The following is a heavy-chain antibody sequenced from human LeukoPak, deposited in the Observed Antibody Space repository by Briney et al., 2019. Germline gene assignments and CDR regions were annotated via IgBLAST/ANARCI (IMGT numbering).Heavy chain of an antibody. D-gene: IGHD3-10*02. CDR3: ARVVGGKLLCTN. J-gene: IGHJ4*02. Sequence: ASVKVSCKASGYTFTGYYMHWVRQAPGQGLEWMGWISPYNGNTNYAQKLQGRVTMTTDTSTSTAYMELRSLRSDDTAVYYCARVVGGKLLCTNWGQGTLVTVSS. CDR1: GYTFTGYY. CDR2: ISPYNGNT. V-gene: IGHV1-18*04.